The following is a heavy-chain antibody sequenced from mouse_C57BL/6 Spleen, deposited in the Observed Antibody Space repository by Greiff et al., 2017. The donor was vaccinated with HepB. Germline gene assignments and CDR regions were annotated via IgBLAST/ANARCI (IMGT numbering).Heavy chain of an antibody. CDR1: GFTFSDYG. CDR2: ISSGSSTI. J-gene: IGHJ4*01. CDR3: ARGGRGDAMDY. D-gene: IGHD3-3*01. Sequence: EVKLVESGGGLVKPGGSLKLSCAASGFTFSDYGMHWVRQAPEKGLEWVAYISSGSSTIYYADTVKGRFTISRDNAKNTLFLQMTSLRSEDTAMYYWARGGRGDAMDYWGQGTSVTVSS. V-gene: IGHV5-17*01.